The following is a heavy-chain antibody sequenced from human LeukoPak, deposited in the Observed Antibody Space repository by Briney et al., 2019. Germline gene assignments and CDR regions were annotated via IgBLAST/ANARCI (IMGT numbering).Heavy chain of an antibody. V-gene: IGHV4-38-2*02. CDR1: GYSISRGYY. Sequence: SETLSLTCTVSGYSISRGYYWGWIRQPPGKGLEWIGSIYHTGNTYSNPPFKSRVTISVDTSKNRFSLKLNSVTAADTAVYYCARYNPSGYDLDYWGQGSLVTVSS. D-gene: IGHD5-12*01. CDR3: ARYNPSGYDLDY. CDR2: IYHTGNT. J-gene: IGHJ4*02.